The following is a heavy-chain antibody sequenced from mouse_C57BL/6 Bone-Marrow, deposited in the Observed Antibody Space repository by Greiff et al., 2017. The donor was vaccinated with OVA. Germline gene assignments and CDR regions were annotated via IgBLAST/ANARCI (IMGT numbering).Heavy chain of an antibody. CDR1: GFTFSDYG. D-gene: IGHD2-4*01. J-gene: IGHJ4*01. V-gene: IGHV5-17*01. Sequence: EVKLQESGGGLVKPGGSLKLSCAASGFTFSDYGMHWVRQAPEKGLEWVAYISSGSSTIYYADTVKGRFTISRDNAKNTLFLQMTSLRSEDTAMYYCARPGGYDYDEGWAMDYWGQGTSVTVSS. CDR2: ISSGSSTI. CDR3: ARPGGYDYDEGWAMDY.